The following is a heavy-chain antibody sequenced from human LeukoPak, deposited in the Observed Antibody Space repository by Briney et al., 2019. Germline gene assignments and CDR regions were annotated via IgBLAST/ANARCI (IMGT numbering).Heavy chain of an antibody. V-gene: IGHV4-59*12. Sequence: SETLSLTCTVSGGSISSYYWSWIRQPPGKGLEWIGYIYYSGSTNYKPSLKSRVTISVDTSKNQFSLKLSSVTAADTAVYYCAREPPSAAAGTKGDAFDIWGQGTMVTVSS. CDR3: AREPPSAAAGTKGDAFDI. CDR1: GGSISSYY. CDR2: IYYSGST. D-gene: IGHD6-13*01. J-gene: IGHJ3*02.